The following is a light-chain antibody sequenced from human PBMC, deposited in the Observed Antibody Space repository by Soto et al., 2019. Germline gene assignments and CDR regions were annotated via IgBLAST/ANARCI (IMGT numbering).Light chain of an antibody. CDR2: GAS. CDR3: QQYDNCPIP. Sequence: EIVMTQSPATLSVSPGERATLSCMASQSVSSNLAWYQQKPGQAPRLLIYGASTRATGIPARFSGIGSGTDFTLANSSLQSEDFAVFYCQQYDNCPIPVGQGTRLEIK. V-gene: IGKV3-15*01. CDR1: QSVSSN. J-gene: IGKJ5*01.